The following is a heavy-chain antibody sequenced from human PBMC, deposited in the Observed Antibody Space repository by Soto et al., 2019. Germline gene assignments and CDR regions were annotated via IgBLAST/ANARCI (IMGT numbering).Heavy chain of an antibody. Sequence: QVQLVQSGGEVRKPGASVKVSCKASGYTFTTYGISWVRQAPGQGLEWMGWISPYNGTTKYAEKFQGEMTMTQDTATSTAYMDLRSLRSDDTAVYYCARDGERDTGLNFYYYLHGMDAWGQGTRVTVSS. CDR2: ISPYNGTT. CDR3: ARDGERDTGLNFYYYLHGMDA. J-gene: IGHJ6*02. V-gene: IGHV1-18*04. D-gene: IGHD1-1*01. CDR1: GYTFTTYG.